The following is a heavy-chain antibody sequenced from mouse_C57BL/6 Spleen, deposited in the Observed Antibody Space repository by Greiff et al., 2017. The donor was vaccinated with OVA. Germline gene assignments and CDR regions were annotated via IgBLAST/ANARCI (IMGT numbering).Heavy chain of an antibody. CDR3: ARSYYGSSYGYFDV. Sequence: EVKLVESGGGLVKPGGSLKLSCAASGFTFSDYGMHWVRQAPEKGLEWVAYISSGSSTIYYADTVKGRFTISRDNAKNTLFLQMTSLRSEDTAMCYCARSYYGSSYGYFDVWGTGTTVTVSS. J-gene: IGHJ1*03. CDR1: GFTFSDYG. CDR2: ISSGSSTI. D-gene: IGHD1-1*01. V-gene: IGHV5-17*01.